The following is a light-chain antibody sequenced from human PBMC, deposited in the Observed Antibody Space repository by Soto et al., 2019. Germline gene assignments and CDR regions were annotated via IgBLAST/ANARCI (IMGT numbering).Light chain of an antibody. CDR1: QSISNW. J-gene: IGKJ3*01. CDR3: QQYNHY. V-gene: IGKV1-5*01. Sequence: IQMTQSPSTLSASVGDRVTITCRASQSISNWLAWFQQKPGKATKLLIYGASSLESGVPSRFSGSGSGTEFTLTISSLQPDDFATYYCQQYNHYFGPGTKVDVK. CDR2: GAS.